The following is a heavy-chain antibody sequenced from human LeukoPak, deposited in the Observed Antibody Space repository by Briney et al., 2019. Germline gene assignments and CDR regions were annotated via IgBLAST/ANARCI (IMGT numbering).Heavy chain of an antibody. CDR3: ARDQSIAGPTTADY. Sequence: GGSLRLSCAASGFTFSSYEMNWVRQAPGKGLEWVSYISSSGSTIYYAASVKGRFTISRDNAKNSLYLQMNSLRAEDTAVYYCARDQSIAGPTTADYWGQGTLVTVSS. V-gene: IGHV3-48*03. J-gene: IGHJ4*02. CDR2: ISSSGSTI. D-gene: IGHD1-26*01. CDR1: GFTFSSYE.